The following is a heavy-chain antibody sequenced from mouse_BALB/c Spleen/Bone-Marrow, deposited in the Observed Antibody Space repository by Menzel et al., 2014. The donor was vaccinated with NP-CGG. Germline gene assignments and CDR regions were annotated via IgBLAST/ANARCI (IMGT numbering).Heavy chain of an antibody. CDR1: GCNIKDPY. Sequence: VQLQQSGAELVKPGASVKLSCTASGCNIKDPYMHWVKQRPEQGLEWIERIDPANGNTKYDPKFQGKATITADTSSNTAYLQLSSLTSEDTAVYYCARGGYGAFAYWGQGTLVTVSA. V-gene: IGHV14-3*02. D-gene: IGHD2-2*01. CDR3: ARGGYGAFAY. CDR2: IDPANGNT. J-gene: IGHJ3*01.